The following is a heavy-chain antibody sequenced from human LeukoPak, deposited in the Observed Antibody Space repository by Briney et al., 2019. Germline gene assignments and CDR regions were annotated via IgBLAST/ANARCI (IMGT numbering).Heavy chain of an antibody. D-gene: IGHD6-19*01. CDR3: ARGRLVDISSGWRYFDY. J-gene: IGHJ4*02. CDR1: GGSFSGYY. CDR2: INHSGST. V-gene: IGHV4-34*01. Sequence: SETLSFTCAVYGGSFSGYYWSWIRQPPGKGLEWIGEINHSGSTNYNPSLKSRVTISVDTSKNQFSLKLSSVTAADTAVYYCARGRLVDISSGWRYFDYWGQGTLVTVSS.